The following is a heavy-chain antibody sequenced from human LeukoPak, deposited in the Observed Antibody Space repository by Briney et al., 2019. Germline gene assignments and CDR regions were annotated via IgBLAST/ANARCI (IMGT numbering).Heavy chain of an antibody. CDR1: GGTFSSYA. CDR3: ARTFAGKYCGGDCYITLDY. V-gene: IGHV1-69*05. Sequence: SVKVSCKASGGTFSSYAISWVRQAPGQGLEWMGGIIPIFGTANYAQKFRGRVTITTDESTSTAYMELSSLRSEDTAVYYCARTFAGKYCGGDCYITLDYWGQGTLVTVSS. D-gene: IGHD2-21*02. J-gene: IGHJ4*02. CDR2: IIPIFGTA.